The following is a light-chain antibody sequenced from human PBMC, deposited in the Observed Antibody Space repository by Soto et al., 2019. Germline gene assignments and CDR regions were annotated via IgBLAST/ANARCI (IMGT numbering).Light chain of an antibody. CDR2: XXX. CDR3: QAWDDTTGVV. V-gene: IGLV3-1*01. J-gene: IGLJ2*01. CDR1: NLGDRY. Sequence: SYELIQPPSVSVSPGQTASINCSGDNLGDRYVCWYQQKPGQSPVLVMYXXXKRPSGIPXRXXXXNSGNTATLTIRGTQAXXXXXYYCQAWDDTTGVVFGGGTQLTVL.